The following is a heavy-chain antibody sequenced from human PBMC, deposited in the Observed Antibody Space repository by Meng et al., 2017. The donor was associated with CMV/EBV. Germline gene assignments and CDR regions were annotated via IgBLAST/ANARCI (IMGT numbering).Heavy chain of an antibody. V-gene: IGHV4-34*01. J-gene: IGHJ4*02. CDR3: ARGAHCSSTSCYNI. Sequence: SETLSLTCAVYGGSFSGYYWSWIRQPPGKGLEWIGEINHSGSTNYNPSLKSRVTISVDTSKNQFSLKLSSVTAADPAVYYCARGAHCSSTSCYNIWGQGTLVTVSS. CDR1: GGSFSGYY. D-gene: IGHD2-2*01. CDR2: INHSGST.